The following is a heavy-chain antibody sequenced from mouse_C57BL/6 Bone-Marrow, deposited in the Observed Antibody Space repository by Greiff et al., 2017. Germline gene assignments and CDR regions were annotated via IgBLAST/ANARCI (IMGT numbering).Heavy chain of an antibody. CDR2: IDPETGGT. CDR3: TRPPYYSNYLYYFDY. Sequence: QVQLQQSGAELVRPGASVTLSCKASGYTFTDYEMHWVKQTPVHGLEWIGAIDPETGGTAYNQKFKGKAILTAEKSSSTAYMELRSLTSEDSAVYYCTRPPYYSNYLYYFDYWGQGTTLTVSS. V-gene: IGHV1-15*01. CDR1: GYTFTDYE. J-gene: IGHJ2*01. D-gene: IGHD2-5*01.